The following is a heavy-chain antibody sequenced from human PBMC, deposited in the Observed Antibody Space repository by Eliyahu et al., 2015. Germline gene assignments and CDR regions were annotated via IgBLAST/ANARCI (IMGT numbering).Heavy chain of an antibody. D-gene: IGHD3-22*01. CDR2: ISSSSSTI. CDR1: GFTFSGYS. Sequence: EVQLVESGGGLVQPGGSLRLSCAASGFTFSGYSMNWVRQAPGKGLEWLSYISSSSSTIYYADSLKGRFTISRDNAKNSLYLQMNSLRAEDTAVYYCAREIGPIDYWGQGTLVTVSS. J-gene: IGHJ4*02. V-gene: IGHV3-48*01. CDR3: AREIGPIDY.